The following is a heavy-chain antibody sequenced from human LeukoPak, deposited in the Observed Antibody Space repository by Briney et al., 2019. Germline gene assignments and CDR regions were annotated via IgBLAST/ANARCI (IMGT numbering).Heavy chain of an antibody. CDR3: AREKSCFDY. CDR2: ISYDGSNK. V-gene: IGHV3-30-3*01. J-gene: IGHJ4*02. CDR1: GFTFSSYA. Sequence: PGRPLRLSCAASGFTFSSYAMHWVRQAPGKGLEWVAVISYDGSNKYYADSVKGRFTISRDNSKNTLYLQMNSLRAEDTAVYYCAREKSCFDYWGQGTLVTVSS.